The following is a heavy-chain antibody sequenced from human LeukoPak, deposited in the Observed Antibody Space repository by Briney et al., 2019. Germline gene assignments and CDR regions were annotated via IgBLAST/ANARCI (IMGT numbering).Heavy chain of an antibody. Sequence: PPETLSLTCTVSGGSISSSSYYWGWIRQPPGKGLEWIGSIYYSGSTYYNPSLKSRVTISVDTSKNQFSLKLSSVTAADTAVYYCASRRSGSSPFDIWGQGTMVTVSS. CDR1: GGSISSSSYY. V-gene: IGHV4-39*01. CDR2: IYYSGST. CDR3: ASRRSGSSPFDI. D-gene: IGHD1-26*01. J-gene: IGHJ3*02.